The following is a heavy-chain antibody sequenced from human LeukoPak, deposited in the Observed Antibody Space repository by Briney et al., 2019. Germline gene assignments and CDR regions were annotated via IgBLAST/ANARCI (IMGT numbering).Heavy chain of an antibody. V-gene: IGHV4-59*01. Sequence: SETLSLTCTVSGGSISSYYWSWIRQPPGKGLEVIGYIYYSGSTNYNPSLKSRVTISVDTSKNQFSLKLSSVTAADTAVYYCARDLSTGYFDYWGQGTLVTVSS. CDR1: GGSISSYY. J-gene: IGHJ4*02. CDR2: IYYSGST. CDR3: ARDLSTGYFDY.